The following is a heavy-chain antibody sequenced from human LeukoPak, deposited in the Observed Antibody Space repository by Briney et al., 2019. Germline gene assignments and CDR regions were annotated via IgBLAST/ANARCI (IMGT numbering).Heavy chain of an antibody. J-gene: IGHJ4*02. CDR3: ARVDSSGYADY. D-gene: IGHD3-22*01. Sequence: ASVKVSCKASGGTFSSYTISWVRQAPGQGLEWMGRIIPILGIANYAQKFQGRVTIAADKSTSTAYMELSSLRSEDTAVYYCARVDSSGYADYWGQGTLVTVSS. CDR1: GGTFSSYT. CDR2: IIPILGIA. V-gene: IGHV1-69*02.